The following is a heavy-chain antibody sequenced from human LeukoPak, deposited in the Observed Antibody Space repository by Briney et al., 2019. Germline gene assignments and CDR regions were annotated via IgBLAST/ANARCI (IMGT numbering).Heavy chain of an antibody. D-gene: IGHD5-12*01. CDR3: ARGPRYGGYLATFDY. Sequence: GASVKVSCKASGYTFTGYYMHWVRQAPGQGLEWMGWINPNSGGTNYAQKFQGRVTMTRDMSISTAYMELSRVRSDDTAVYYCARGPRYGGYLATFDYWGQGTLVTVSS. CDR2: INPNSGGT. V-gene: IGHV1-2*02. CDR1: GYTFTGYY. J-gene: IGHJ4*02.